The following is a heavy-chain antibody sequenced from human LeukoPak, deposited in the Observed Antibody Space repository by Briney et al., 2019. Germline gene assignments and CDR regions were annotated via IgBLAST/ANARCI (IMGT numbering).Heavy chain of an antibody. J-gene: IGHJ5*02. CDR1: GGSISSHY. D-gene: IGHD3-22*01. CDR2: IYYSGST. CDR3: ARADSSRGFDP. V-gene: IGHV4-59*11. Sequence: PSETLSLTCTVSGGSISSHYWSWIRHPPGKGLEWIGYIYYSGSTNYNPSLKSRVTISVDTSKNQFSLKLSSVTAADTAVYYCARADSSRGFDPWGQGTLVTVSS.